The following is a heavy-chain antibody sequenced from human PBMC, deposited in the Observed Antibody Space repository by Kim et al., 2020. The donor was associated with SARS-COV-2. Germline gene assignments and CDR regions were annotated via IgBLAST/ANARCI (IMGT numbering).Heavy chain of an antibody. Sequence: GGSLRLSCAASGFTFSNYGMHWVRQAPGKGLEWVAVISYDGSNKYYADSVKGRFTISRDNSKNTLYLQMNSLRAEDTAVYYCAKECGDIVVVPGYGYYFDYWGQGTLVTVSS. CDR2: ISYDGSNK. CDR3: AKECGDIVVVPGYGYYFDY. V-gene: IGHV3-30*18. D-gene: IGHD2-2*01. J-gene: IGHJ4*02. CDR1: GFTFSNYG.